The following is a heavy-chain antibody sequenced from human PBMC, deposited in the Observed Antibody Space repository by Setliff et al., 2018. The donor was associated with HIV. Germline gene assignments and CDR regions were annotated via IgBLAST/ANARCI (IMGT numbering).Heavy chain of an antibody. CDR1: GGSTDSGSYY. D-gene: IGHD6-19*01. Sequence: SETLSLTFTVSGGSTDSGSYYWAWIRQPPGKGLEWIGSMYYTGSTYYNPSLKSRVTISIDTSKNQFSLKLNSVTAADTAMYYCARDGGSSGWYFVLGYSDYWGPGTLVTVSS. J-gene: IGHJ4*02. V-gene: IGHV4-39*02. CDR2: MYYTGST. CDR3: ARDGGSSGWYFVLGYSDY.